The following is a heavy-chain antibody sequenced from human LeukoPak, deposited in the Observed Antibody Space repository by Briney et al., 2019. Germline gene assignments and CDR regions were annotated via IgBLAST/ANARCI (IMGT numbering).Heavy chain of an antibody. CDR3: AREEGYNWNYVGWFDP. Sequence: SETLSLACAVYGGSFSGYYWSWIRQPPGKGLEWIGEINHSGSTNYNPSLKSRGTISVDTSKNQFSLKLSSVTAADTAVYYCAREEGYNWNYVGWFDPWGQGTLVTVSS. CDR2: INHSGST. CDR1: GGSFSGYY. D-gene: IGHD1-7*01. J-gene: IGHJ5*02. V-gene: IGHV4-34*01.